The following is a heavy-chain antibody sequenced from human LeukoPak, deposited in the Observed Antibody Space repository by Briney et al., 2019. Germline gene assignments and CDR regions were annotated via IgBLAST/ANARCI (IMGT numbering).Heavy chain of an antibody. CDR3: ARDPHPFYYYGMDV. J-gene: IGHJ6*02. V-gene: IGHV4-59*12. CDR1: GGSISSYY. Sequence: PSETLSLTCTVSGGSISSYYWSWIRQPPGKGLEWIGYIYYSGSTNYNPSLKSRVTMSVDTSKNQFSLKLSSVTAADTAVYYCARDPHPFYYYGMDVWGQGTTVTVSS. CDR2: IYYSGST.